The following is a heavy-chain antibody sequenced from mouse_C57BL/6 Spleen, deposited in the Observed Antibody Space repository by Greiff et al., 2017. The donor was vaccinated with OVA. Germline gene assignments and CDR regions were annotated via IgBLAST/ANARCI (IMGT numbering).Heavy chain of an antibody. Sequence: VQLQQSGPELVKPGASVKMSCKASGYTFTDYNMHWVKQSHGKSLEWIGYINPNNGGTSYNQKFKGKATLTVNKSSSTAYMELRSLTSEDSAVYYCARSPYDYDGPWFAYWGQGTLVTVSA. J-gene: IGHJ3*01. CDR3: ARSPYDYDGPWFAY. CDR1: GYTFTDYN. CDR2: INPNNGGT. D-gene: IGHD2-4*01. V-gene: IGHV1-22*01.